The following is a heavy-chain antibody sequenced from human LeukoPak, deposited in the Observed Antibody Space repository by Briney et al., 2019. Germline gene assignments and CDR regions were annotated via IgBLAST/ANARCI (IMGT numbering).Heavy chain of an antibody. Sequence: PSETLSLTCAVYGGSFSGYYWSWIRQPPGKGLEWIGEINHSGSTNYNPSLKSRVTISVDTSKNQFSLKLSSVTAADTAVYYCARDLKDDYNYVDAFDIWGQGTMVTVSS. V-gene: IGHV4-34*01. CDR1: GGSFSGYY. CDR2: INHSGST. CDR3: ARDLKDDYNYVDAFDI. D-gene: IGHD5-24*01. J-gene: IGHJ3*02.